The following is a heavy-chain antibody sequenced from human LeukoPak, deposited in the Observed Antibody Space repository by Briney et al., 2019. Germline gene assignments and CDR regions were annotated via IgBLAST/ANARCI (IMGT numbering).Heavy chain of an antibody. CDR2: ISAYNGNT. CDR3: ARDRGYYDSSGYSS. J-gene: IGHJ4*02. Sequence: AASVKVSCKASGYTFTSYGISWVRQAPGQGLEWMGWISAYNGNTNYAQKLQGRVTMTTDTSTSTAYMELRSLRSDDTAVYYCARDRGYYDSSGYSSWGQGTLVTVSS. V-gene: IGHV1-18*01. CDR1: GYTFTSYG. D-gene: IGHD3-22*01.